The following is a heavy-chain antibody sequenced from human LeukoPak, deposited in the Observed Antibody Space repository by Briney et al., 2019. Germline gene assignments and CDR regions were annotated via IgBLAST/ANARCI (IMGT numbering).Heavy chain of an antibody. V-gene: IGHV3-7*03. J-gene: IGHJ4*02. D-gene: IGHD3-3*01. CDR2: IKEDGSER. Sequence: GGSLRLSCEGSAFIFSGHWMNWVRQTPGKGLEWVASIKEDGSERQYVDSVKGRFSISRDNTKGSLFLRLNSLRAEDTAVYYCAKPLPEWYTSYFDYWGQGTLVTVSS. CDR3: AKPLPEWYTSYFDY. CDR1: AFIFSGHW.